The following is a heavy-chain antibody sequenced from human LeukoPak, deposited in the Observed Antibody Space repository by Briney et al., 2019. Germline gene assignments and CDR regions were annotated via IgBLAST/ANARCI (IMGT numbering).Heavy chain of an antibody. V-gene: IGHV3-48*01. D-gene: IGHD2-21*02. CDR1: GFTFSSYS. CDR2: IDSSSSTI. J-gene: IGHJ4*02. CDR3: ARDGEAYCGGDCYSDY. Sequence: GGSLRLSCAASGFTFSSYSMNWVRQAPGKGLEWVSYIDSSSSTIYYADSVKGRFTISRDNAKNSLYLQMNSLRAEDTAVYYCARDGEAYCGGDCYSDYWGQGTLVTVSS.